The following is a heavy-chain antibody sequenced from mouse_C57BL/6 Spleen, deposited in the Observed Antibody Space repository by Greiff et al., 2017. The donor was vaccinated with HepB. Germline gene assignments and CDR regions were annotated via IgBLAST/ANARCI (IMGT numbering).Heavy chain of an antibody. CDR3: TTGGLLRPFDY. J-gene: IGHJ2*01. CDR2: IDPENGDT. D-gene: IGHD2-3*01. Sequence: EVKLQESGAELVRPGASVKLSCTASGFNIKDDYMHWVKQRPEQGLEWIGWIDPENGDTEYASKFQGKATITADTSSNTAYLQLSSLTSEDTAVYYCTTGGLLRPFDYWGQGTTLTVSS. V-gene: IGHV14-4*01. CDR1: GFNIKDDY.